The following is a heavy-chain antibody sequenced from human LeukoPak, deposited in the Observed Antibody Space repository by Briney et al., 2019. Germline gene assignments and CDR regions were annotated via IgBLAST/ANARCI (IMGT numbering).Heavy chain of an antibody. CDR2: ISGSGGSP. V-gene: IGHV3-23*01. J-gene: IGHJ4*02. Sequence: PGWSLRLSCAASGFTFSSYGMSWFRQAPGKGLEWLSAISGSGGSPYYADSVQGRFTISRDNSKNTLYLQMSRLRAEDTAVYYCANRPKSDYWGQGTLVTVSS. CDR3: ANRPKSDY. CDR1: GFTFSSYG.